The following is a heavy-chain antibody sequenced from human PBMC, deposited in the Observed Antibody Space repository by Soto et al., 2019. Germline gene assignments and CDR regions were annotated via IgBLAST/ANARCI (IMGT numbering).Heavy chain of an antibody. CDR1: GFTFSSYG. CDR3: AKGNRMGGPVARSYNWFDP. Sequence: QVQLVESGGGVVQPGRSLRLSCAASGFTFSSYGMHWVRQAPGKGLEWVAVISYDGSNKYYADSVKGRFTISRDNSKNTLYLQRNSLRAEDTAVYYCAKGNRMGGPVARSYNWFDPWGQGTLVTVSS. CDR2: ISYDGSNK. V-gene: IGHV3-30*18. J-gene: IGHJ5*02. D-gene: IGHD6-19*01.